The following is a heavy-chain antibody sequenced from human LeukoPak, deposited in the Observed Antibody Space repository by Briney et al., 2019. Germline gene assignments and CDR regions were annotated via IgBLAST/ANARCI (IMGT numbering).Heavy chain of an antibody. D-gene: IGHD6-13*01. Sequence: GGSLRLSCAASGFTFSDYWMSWMRQAPGKGLEWVANINYDGDEEYYVDSVKGRFTISRDNAKSSLYLQLNSLRVEDTAVYYCKSGGAAPGSFDNWGQGTLVTVSP. V-gene: IGHV3-7*01. J-gene: IGHJ4*02. CDR2: INYDGDEE. CDR1: GFTFSDYW. CDR3: KSGGAAPGSFDN.